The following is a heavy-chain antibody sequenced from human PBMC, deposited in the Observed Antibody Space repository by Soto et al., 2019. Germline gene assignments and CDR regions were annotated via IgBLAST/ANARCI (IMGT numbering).Heavy chain of an antibody. CDR2: IYYSGST. CDR1: GGSISSGGYY. CDR3: ARARQGAGSYYHRSYYFDY. Sequence: QVQLQESGPGLVKPSQTLSLTCTVSGGSISSGGYYWSWIRQHPGKGLEWIGYIYYSGSTYYNPSLKSRLTLSVDTSKNQFSLKLSSVTAADTAVYYCARARQGAGSYYHRSYYFDYWGQGALVTVSS. J-gene: IGHJ4*02. V-gene: IGHV4-31*03. D-gene: IGHD3-10*01.